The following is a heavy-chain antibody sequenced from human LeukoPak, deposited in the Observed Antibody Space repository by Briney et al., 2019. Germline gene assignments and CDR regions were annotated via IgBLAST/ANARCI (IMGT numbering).Heavy chain of an antibody. CDR3: ARDEEAAAGIFDY. CDR1: GFTFSDYY. V-gene: IGHV3-11*01. J-gene: IGHJ4*02. CDR2: ISSSGSTI. D-gene: IGHD6-13*01. Sequence: GGSLRLSCAASGFTFSDYYMSWIRQAPGKGLEWVSYISSSGSTIYYADSVKGRFTISRDNAKNSLYLQMNRLRAEDTAVYYCARDEEAAAGIFDYWGQGTLVTVSS.